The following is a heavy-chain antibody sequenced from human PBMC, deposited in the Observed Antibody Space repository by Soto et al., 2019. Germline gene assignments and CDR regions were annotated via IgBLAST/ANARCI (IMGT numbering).Heavy chain of an antibody. CDR3: ARDVTGSGWTSGVYYYGMDV. J-gene: IGHJ6*02. V-gene: IGHV4-59*01. CDR1: GGSTSSYY. CDR2: IYYSGST. Sequence: SETLSLTCTVSGGSTSSYYWSWIRQPPGKGLEWIGYIYYSGSTNYNPSLKSRVTISVDTSKNQFSLKLSSVTAADTAVYYCARDVTGSGWTSGVYYYGMDVWGQGTTVPVSS. D-gene: IGHD6-19*01.